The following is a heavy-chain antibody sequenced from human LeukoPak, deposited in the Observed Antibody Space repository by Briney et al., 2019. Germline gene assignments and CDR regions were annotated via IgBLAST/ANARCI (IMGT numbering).Heavy chain of an antibody. CDR2: ISSNSDSYT. CDR1: EFTFSTYN. CDR3: ARGTNWSTLDFDH. D-gene: IGHD1-20*01. J-gene: IGHJ4*02. Sequence: GGSLRLSCAASEFTFSTYNMHWVRQAPGKGLEWVSAISSNSDSYTYYADSVKGRFTISRDNAMNSLYLQMNSLRAEDTAVYHCARGTNWSTLDFDHWGQGTLVTVSS. V-gene: IGHV3-21*01.